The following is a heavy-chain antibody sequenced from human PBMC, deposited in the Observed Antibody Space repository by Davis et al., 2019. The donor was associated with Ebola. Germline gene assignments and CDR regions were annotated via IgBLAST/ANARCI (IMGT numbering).Heavy chain of an antibody. Sequence: GGSLRLSCAASGFSFSSYTMNWVRQAPGKGLEWVSSISSSGNYIYQTDSLKGRFIISRDNAKNSLYLQMNGLRAEDTAVYYCARDVAQYYDFWSGPYGMDVWGQGTTVTVSS. V-gene: IGHV3-21*01. CDR3: ARDVAQYYDFWSGPYGMDV. CDR2: ISSSGNYI. CDR1: GFSFSSYT. J-gene: IGHJ6*02. D-gene: IGHD3-3*01.